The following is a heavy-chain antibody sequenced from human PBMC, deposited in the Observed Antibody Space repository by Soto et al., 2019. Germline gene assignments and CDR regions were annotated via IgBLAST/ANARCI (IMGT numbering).Heavy chain of an antibody. V-gene: IGHV1-46*01. J-gene: IGHJ4*02. Sequence: ASVKVSCKASGGTFSSYAISWVRQAPGQGLEWMGIINPSGGSTSYAQKFQGRVTMTRDTSTSTVYMELSSLRSEDTAIYYCASSYGSGYRAFDYWGQGALVTVSS. CDR2: INPSGGST. CDR1: GGTFSSYA. D-gene: IGHD3-10*01. CDR3: ASSYGSGYRAFDY.